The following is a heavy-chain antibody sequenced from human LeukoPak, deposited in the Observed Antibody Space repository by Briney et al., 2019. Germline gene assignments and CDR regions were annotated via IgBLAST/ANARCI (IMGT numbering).Heavy chain of an antibody. Sequence: GGSLRLSCTASGFTLGSHDMHWVRQIPGQGLEWVAAVSSGFHAFFSDSVQGRFTVSREDARNSLYLQMNSLRAGDTAVYYCVREARGYHYTYFDYWGQGTLVTVSS. CDR2: VSSGFHA. V-gene: IGHV3-13*01. D-gene: IGHD5-18*01. J-gene: IGHJ4*02. CDR3: VREARGYHYTYFDY. CDR1: GFTLGSHD.